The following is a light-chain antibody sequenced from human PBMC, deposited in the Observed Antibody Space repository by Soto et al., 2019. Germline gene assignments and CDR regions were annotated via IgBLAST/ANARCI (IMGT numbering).Light chain of an antibody. CDR1: QLFSSN. V-gene: IGKV3-15*01. Sequence: EIVMMQSPATLSVSPGESVTLSCRASQLFSSNLAWYQHKPGQAPRLLIYAASTRATGIPARFSGSGSGTEFTLTISSLEPEDFAVYYCQQRSRWITFGQGTRLEIK. J-gene: IGKJ5*01. CDR3: QQRSRWIT. CDR2: AAS.